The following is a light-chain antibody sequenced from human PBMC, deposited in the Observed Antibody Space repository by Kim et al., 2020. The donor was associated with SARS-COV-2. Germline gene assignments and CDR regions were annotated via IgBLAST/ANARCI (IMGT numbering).Light chain of an antibody. J-gene: IGLJ2*01. CDR3: QVWDSSSDPHVV. Sequence: SYELTQPPSVSVAPGKTARITCGGNNIGSKSVHWYQQKPGQAPVLVIYYDSDRPSGIPERFSGSNSGNTATLTISRVEAGDEADYYCQVWDSSSDPHVVFGGGTQLTLL. CDR1: NIGSKS. CDR2: YDS. V-gene: IGLV3-21*04.